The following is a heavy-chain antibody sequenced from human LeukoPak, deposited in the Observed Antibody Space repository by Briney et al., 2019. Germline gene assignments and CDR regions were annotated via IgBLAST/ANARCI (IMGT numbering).Heavy chain of an antibody. CDR2: ISSSAGII. D-gene: IGHD5-18*01. CDR3: ARVHHNTAMVDIDY. CDR1: GFTFSSSW. V-gene: IGHV3-48*03. J-gene: IGHJ4*02. Sequence: GGSLRLSCAASGFTFSSSWMHWVRQAPGKGLEWISYISSSAGIIYSADSVKGRFTISRDNAKSSLYLQMNSLRAEDTAVYYCARVHHNTAMVDIDYWGQGTLVTVSS.